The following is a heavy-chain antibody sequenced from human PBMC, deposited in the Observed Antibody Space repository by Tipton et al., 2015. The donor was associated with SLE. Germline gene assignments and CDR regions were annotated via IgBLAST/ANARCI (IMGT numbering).Heavy chain of an antibody. CDR1: SGSISSSDW. J-gene: IGHJ4*02. CDR2: IYRSGSA. D-gene: IGHD3-22*01. Sequence: LACAVSSGSISSSDWWSWVRQPPGKGLEWIGEIYRSGSATYNPSLKSRVTISMDKSKDQFSLNLASVTPADTAVYYCARNGFYSLDYWGQGTLVTVSS. CDR3: ARNGFYSLDY. V-gene: IGHV4-4*02.